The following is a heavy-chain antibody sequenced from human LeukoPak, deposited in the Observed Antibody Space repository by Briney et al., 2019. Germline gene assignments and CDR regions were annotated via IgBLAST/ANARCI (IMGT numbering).Heavy chain of an antibody. Sequence: GGSLRLSCAASGFTFSNYGMHWVRQAPGKGLEWVAFIRTDGNDKYYADSVKGRFTISRDNSKNTLYLQMSSLRREDTALYYCARDILSTTVMNYWGQGTLVTVSS. CDR1: GFTFSNYG. D-gene: IGHD4-17*01. CDR3: ARDILSTTVMNY. CDR2: IRTDGNDK. V-gene: IGHV3-30*02. J-gene: IGHJ4*02.